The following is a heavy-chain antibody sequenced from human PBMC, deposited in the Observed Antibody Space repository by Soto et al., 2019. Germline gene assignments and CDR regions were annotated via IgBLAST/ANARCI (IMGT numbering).Heavy chain of an antibody. Sequence: QVQLVESGGGVVQPGRSLRLSCAASGFTFSSYAMHWVRQAPGKGLEWVAVISYDGSNKYYADSVKGRFTISRDNSKNTLYLQMNSLRAEDTVVYYCARDKIVVVPAASKNLDYWGQGTLVTVSS. D-gene: IGHD2-2*01. CDR1: GFTFSSYA. CDR3: ARDKIVVVPAASKNLDY. J-gene: IGHJ4*02. V-gene: IGHV3-30-3*01. CDR2: ISYDGSNK.